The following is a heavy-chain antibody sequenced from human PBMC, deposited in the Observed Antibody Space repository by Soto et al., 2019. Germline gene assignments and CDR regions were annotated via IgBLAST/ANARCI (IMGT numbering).Heavy chain of an antibody. D-gene: IGHD2-15*01. CDR2: VSTYNGNA. V-gene: IGHV1-18*01. CDR1: GYTFSNYD. Sequence: QVQLVQSGAEVKPPGASVKVSCKASGYTFSNYDINWVRQAPGQGLEWMGWVSTYNGNAKYAQKVQGRVTMTTDTSASTAYMELRSLRSDATAVYYCASCDGSCHYGMDVWGQGTTVTVSS. CDR3: ASCDGSCHYGMDV. J-gene: IGHJ6*02.